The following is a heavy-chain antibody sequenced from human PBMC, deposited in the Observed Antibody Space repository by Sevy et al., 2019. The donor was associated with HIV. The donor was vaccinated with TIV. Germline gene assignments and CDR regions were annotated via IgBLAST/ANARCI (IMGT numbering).Heavy chain of an antibody. CDR3: AKDTGDYYDSSGAFDI. J-gene: IGHJ3*02. Sequence: GGSLRLSCAASGFTFDDYAMHWVRQAPGKGLEWVSGISWNSGSIGYADSVKGRFTISGDNAKNSLYLQMNSLRAEDTALYYCAKDTGDYYDSSGAFDIWGQGTMVTVSS. CDR2: ISWNSGSI. V-gene: IGHV3-9*01. CDR1: GFTFDDYA. D-gene: IGHD3-22*01.